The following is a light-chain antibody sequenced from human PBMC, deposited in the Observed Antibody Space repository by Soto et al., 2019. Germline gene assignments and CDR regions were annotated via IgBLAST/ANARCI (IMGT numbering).Light chain of an antibody. V-gene: IGKV1-6*01. J-gene: IGKJ1*01. CDR3: LLDFRYFWA. CDR1: QAIRTA. CDR2: AAS. Sequence: IQVTQSPSSLSAPLRDRVTVTCRASQAIRTALGWYQQRPGKVPKLLIYAASTLQSGVPSRFSGSGSGTDFTLTISSLQPEDFATYYCLLDFRYFWAFGQGTKVDI.